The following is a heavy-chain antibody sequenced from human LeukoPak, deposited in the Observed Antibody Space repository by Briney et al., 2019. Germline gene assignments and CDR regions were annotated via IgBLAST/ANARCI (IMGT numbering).Heavy chain of an antibody. CDR1: GFTFSSYA. Sequence: GGSLRLSCAASGFTFSSYAMSWVRQAPGKGLEWVSAISGSGGSTYYADSVKGRFTISRDNSKNTLYLQMNSLRAEDTAVYYCASTTLGYCSGGSCYDYYYYYMDVWGKGTTVTISS. J-gene: IGHJ6*03. CDR2: ISGSGGST. CDR3: ASTTLGYCSGGSCYDYYYYYMDV. D-gene: IGHD2-15*01. V-gene: IGHV3-23*01.